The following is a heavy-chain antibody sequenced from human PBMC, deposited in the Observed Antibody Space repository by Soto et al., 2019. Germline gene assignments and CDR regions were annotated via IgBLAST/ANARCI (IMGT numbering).Heavy chain of an antibody. CDR2: IWYDGSNK. CDR3: ARDVGGGSLELPVGWFDP. D-gene: IGHD1-7*01. CDR1: GFTFSSYG. V-gene: IGHV3-33*01. Sequence: QVQLVESGGGVVQPGRSLRLSCAASGFTFSSYGMHWVRQAPGKGLEWVAVIWYDGSNKYYADSVKGRFTISRDNSKNTLYLQMNSLRAEDTAVYYCARDVGGGSLELPVGWFDPWGQGTLVTVSS. J-gene: IGHJ5*02.